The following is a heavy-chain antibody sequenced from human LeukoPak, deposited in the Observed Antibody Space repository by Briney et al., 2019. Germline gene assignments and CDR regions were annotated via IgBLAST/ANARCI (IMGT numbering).Heavy chain of an antibody. D-gene: IGHD1-26*01. CDR1: GFTFGSYA. V-gene: IGHV3-23*01. Sequence: GGSLRLSCAASGFTFGSYAMSWVRQAPGKGLEWVSAISGSGSTTYYADSVKGRFTISRDNSKNTLYLQMNSLRAEDTAVYYCARASYYYSFDAFDIWGQGTMVTVSS. J-gene: IGHJ3*02. CDR2: ISGSGSTT. CDR3: ARASYYYSFDAFDI.